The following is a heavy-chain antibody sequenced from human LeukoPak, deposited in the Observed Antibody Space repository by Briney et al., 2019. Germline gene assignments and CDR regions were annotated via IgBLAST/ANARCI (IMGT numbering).Heavy chain of an antibody. CDR2: INHSGST. CDR3: ARHGSSWTFDY. J-gene: IGHJ4*02. V-gene: IGHV4-34*01. D-gene: IGHD6-13*01. CDR1: GGSFSGYY. Sequence: PSETLSLTCAVYGGSFSGYYWSWIRQPPGKGLEWIGEINHSGSTNYNPSLKSRVTISVDTSKNQFSLKLSSVTAADTAVYYCARHGSSWTFDYWGQGTLVTVSS.